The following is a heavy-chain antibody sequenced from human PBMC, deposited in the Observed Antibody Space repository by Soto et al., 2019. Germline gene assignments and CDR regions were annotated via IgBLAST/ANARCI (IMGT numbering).Heavy chain of an antibody. J-gene: IGHJ6*02. CDR1: GFSLSTSGMC. CDR3: ARILADSSGYYYGSYYYYGMDV. D-gene: IGHD3-22*01. CDR2: IDWDDDK. V-gene: IGHV2-70*01. Sequence: SGPTLVSPTQTLTLTCTFSGFSLSTSGMCVSWIRQPPGNALEWLALIDWDDDKYYSTSLETRLTISKDTSKNQVVLTMTNMDPVDTATYYCARILADSSGYYYGSYYYYGMDVWGQGTTVTVSS.